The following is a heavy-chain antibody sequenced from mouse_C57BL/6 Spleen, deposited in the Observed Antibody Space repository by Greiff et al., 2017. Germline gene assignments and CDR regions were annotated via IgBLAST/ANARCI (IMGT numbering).Heavy chain of an antibody. V-gene: IGHV2-2*01. D-gene: IGHD1-1*01. CDR3: ARNGDYGSSYGYFDV. CDR2: IWSGGST. CDR1: GFSLTSYG. Sequence: VQLQQSGPGLVQPSQSLSITCTVSGFSLTSYGVHWVRQSPGKGLEWLGVIWSGGSTDSNAAFISRLSISKDNSKSQVFFKMNSLQADDTAIYYCARNGDYGSSYGYFDVWGTGTTVTVSS. J-gene: IGHJ1*03.